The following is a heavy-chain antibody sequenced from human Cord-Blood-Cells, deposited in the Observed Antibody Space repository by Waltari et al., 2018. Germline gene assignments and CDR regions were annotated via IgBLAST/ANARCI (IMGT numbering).Heavy chain of an antibody. V-gene: IGHV1-8*01. CDR2: MNPNRGST. D-gene: IGHD2-8*02. J-gene: IGHJ4*02. Sequence: QVQLVQSGAEVQKPGASVKVSCKAPGDTFTNHDINWLQRATGQGREWMGWMNPNRGSTGDAQEFQGRGTMARNTSVSTAYMERSSLRSEDTAVYYCAWNLYCTGGVCYDYWGQGTLVTVSS. CDR1: GDTFTNHD. CDR3: AWNLYCTGGVCYDY.